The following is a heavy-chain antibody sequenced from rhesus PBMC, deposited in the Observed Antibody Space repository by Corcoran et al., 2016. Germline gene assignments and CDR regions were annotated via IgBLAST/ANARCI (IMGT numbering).Heavy chain of an antibody. J-gene: IGHJ4*01. V-gene: IGHV4-127*01. Sequence: QVQLQESGPGLVKPSENLSLTCAVFGYSISSGYGWSWIRQPPGKRLEWIGKLGRSSWRTNYYPTRKRLCTVTKDTSKSQVSWKMSSVTAADTAVYYCARARWYYDSGYYIDYWGQGVLVTGSS. D-gene: IGHD3-28*01. CDR3: ARARWYYDSGYYIDY. CDR2: LGRSSWRT. CDR1: GYSISSGYG.